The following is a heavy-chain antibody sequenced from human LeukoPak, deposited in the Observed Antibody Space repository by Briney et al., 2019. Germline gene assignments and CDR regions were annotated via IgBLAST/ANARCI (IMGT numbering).Heavy chain of an antibody. CDR1: GYTFTSYD. CDR2: MNPNSGNT. J-gene: IGHJ4*02. D-gene: IGHD5-24*01. CDR3: ARGRLGNSRRDGYNYGY. V-gene: IGHV1-8*03. Sequence: ASVKVSCKASGYTFTSYDINWVRQATGQGLEWMGWMNPNSGNTGYAQKFQGRVTITRNTSISTAYMELSSLRSEDTAVYYCARGRLGNSRRDGYNYGYWGQGTLVTVSS.